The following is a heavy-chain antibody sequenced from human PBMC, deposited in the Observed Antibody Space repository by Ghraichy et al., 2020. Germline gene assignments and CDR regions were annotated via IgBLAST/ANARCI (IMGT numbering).Heavy chain of an antibody. Sequence: GGSLRLSCAASGFTFSNYWMNWVRQAPGKGLEWVANIKQDGTEEYYVDSVKGRFTISRDNAKNSLYLQMNSLRAEDPALYYCAKASGSPLAVGYWGQGTLVTVSS. V-gene: IGHV3-7*03. CDR2: IKQDGTEE. J-gene: IGHJ4*02. D-gene: IGHD1-1*01. CDR1: GFTFSNYW. CDR3: AKASGSPLAVGY.